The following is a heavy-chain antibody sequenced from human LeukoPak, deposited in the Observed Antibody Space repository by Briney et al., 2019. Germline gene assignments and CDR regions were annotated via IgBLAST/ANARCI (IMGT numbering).Heavy chain of an antibody. V-gene: IGHV4-30-4*01. CDR3: AREPPIYGMDV. CDR2: IYYSGST. Sequence: SEALSLTCTVSGGSISTTNYYWSWIRQPPGKGLEWIGYIYYSGSTYYNPSLKSRVTISVDTSKNQFSLKLSSVTAADTAVYYCAREPPIYGMDVWGQGTTVTVSS. CDR1: GGSISTTNYY. J-gene: IGHJ6*02.